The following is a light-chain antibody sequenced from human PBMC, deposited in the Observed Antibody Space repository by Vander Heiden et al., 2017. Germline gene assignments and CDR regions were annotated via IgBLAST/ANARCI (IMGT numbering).Light chain of an antibody. CDR1: SSDVGGYNY. Sequence: QYTPHQPPPVSASPGQSVTISCTGTSSDVGGYNYVSWYQPHPGKAPKLMSYDVSKRPSGVPDRFSGSKSGNTASLTISGLQAEDEADYYCCSYAGSYTYVVFGGGTKLTVL. CDR3: CSYAGSYTYVV. V-gene: IGLV2-11*01. CDR2: DVS. J-gene: IGLJ2*01.